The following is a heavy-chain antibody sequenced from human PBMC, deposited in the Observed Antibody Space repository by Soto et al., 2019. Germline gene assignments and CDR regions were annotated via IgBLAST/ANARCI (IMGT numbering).Heavy chain of an antibody. CDR1: GGSFSGYY. V-gene: IGHV4-34*01. CDR3: ARTSGEYGLSKYFQH. Sequence: SETLSLTCAVYGGSFSGYYWSWIRQPPGKGLEWIGEINHSGSTNYNPSLKSRVTISVDTSKNQFSLKLSSVTAADTAVYYCARTSGEYGLSKYFQHWGQGTLVTVSS. J-gene: IGHJ1*01. D-gene: IGHD4-17*01. CDR2: INHSGST.